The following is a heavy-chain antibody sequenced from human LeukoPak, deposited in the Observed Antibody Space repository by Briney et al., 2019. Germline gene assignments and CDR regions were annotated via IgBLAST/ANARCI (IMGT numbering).Heavy chain of an antibody. Sequence: ASVKVSCKASGYTFTGYYMYWVRQAPGQGLEWMGWINPNSGGTNYAQKFQGRVTMTTDTSTSTAYIELRSLTSDDTAAYYCAREWWGYDVLTGDNWFDPWGQGTLVTVSS. D-gene: IGHD3-9*01. J-gene: IGHJ5*02. CDR3: AREWWGYDVLTGDNWFDP. V-gene: IGHV1-2*02. CDR1: GYTFTGYY. CDR2: INPNSGGT.